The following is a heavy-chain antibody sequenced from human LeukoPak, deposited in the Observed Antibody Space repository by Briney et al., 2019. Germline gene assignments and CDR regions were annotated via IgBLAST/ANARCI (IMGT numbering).Heavy chain of an antibody. V-gene: IGHV3-30-3*01. J-gene: IGHJ4*02. D-gene: IGHD2-8*02. CDR2: ISYDGSNK. CDR3: LVARAFDY. CDR1: GFTFSSYA. Sequence: GRSLRLSCAASGFTFSSYAMHWVRQAPGKGLEWVAVISYDGSNKYYADSVKGRFTISRDNSKNTLYLQMNSLRAEDTAVYYCLVARAFDYWGQGTLVTVSS.